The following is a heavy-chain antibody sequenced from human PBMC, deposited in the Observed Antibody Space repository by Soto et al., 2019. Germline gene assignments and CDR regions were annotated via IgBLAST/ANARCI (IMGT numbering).Heavy chain of an antibody. J-gene: IGHJ5*02. Sequence: GASVKVSCKASGYTFTSYGISWVRQAPGQGLEWVGWISAYNGNTNYAQKLQGRVTMTTDTSTSTAYMELRSLRSDDTAVYYCARDQERTVIAAARFDPWGQGTLVTVSS. D-gene: IGHD6-13*01. CDR3: ARDQERTVIAAARFDP. CDR1: GYTFTSYG. CDR2: ISAYNGNT. V-gene: IGHV1-18*04.